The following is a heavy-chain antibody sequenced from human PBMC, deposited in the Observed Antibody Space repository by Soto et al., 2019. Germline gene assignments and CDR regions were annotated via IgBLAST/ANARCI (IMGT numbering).Heavy chain of an antibody. CDR3: ATGGLYGGYNP. V-gene: IGHV1-69-2*01. D-gene: IGHD5-12*01. Sequence: ASVKVSCKVSGYTFTDYYMHWVQQAPGKGLEWMGLVDPEDGETIYAEKFQGRVTITADTSTDTAYMELSSLRSEDTAVYYCATGGLYGGYNPWGQGTMVTVYS. J-gene: IGHJ5*02. CDR2: VDPEDGET. CDR1: GYTFTDYY.